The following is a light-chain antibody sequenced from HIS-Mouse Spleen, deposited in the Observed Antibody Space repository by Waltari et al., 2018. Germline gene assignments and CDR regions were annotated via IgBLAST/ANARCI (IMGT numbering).Light chain of an antibody. CDR1: SSDVGGYNY. Sequence: QSALTQPRSVSGSPGQSVTISCTGTSSDVGGYNYVSWYQQHPGKAPKLMVYDVSKRASVVPGRFSGSKAGNTASLTISGLQAEDEADYYCCSYAGSYTWVFGGGTKLTVL. CDR2: DVS. V-gene: IGLV2-11*01. CDR3: CSYAGSYTWV. J-gene: IGLJ3*02.